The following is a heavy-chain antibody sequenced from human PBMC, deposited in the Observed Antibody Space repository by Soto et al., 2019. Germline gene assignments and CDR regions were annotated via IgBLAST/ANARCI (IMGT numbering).Heavy chain of an antibody. CDR1: GFTFSSYE. J-gene: IGHJ4*02. CDR3: ARPLRSSGWSYYFDY. D-gene: IGHD6-19*01. V-gene: IGHV3-48*03. Sequence: EVQLVESGGGLVQPGGSLRLSCAASGFTFSSYEMNWVRQVPGKGLEWVSYISSSGNSIYYAESVKGRFTISRDNAKSSLYLQMNSLRAEDTAVYYCARPLRSSGWSYYFDYWGQGTLVTVSS. CDR2: ISSSGNSI.